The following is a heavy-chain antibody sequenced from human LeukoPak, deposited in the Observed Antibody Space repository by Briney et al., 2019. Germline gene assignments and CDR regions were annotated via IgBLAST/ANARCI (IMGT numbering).Heavy chain of an antibody. Sequence: SETLSLTCTVSGGSISSSSYYWGWIRQPPGKGLEWIGSIYYSGSTYYNPSLKSRVTISVDTSKNQFSLKLSSVTAADTAVYYCASSQGLGSYWFDYWGQGTLVTVSS. J-gene: IGHJ4*02. CDR3: ASSQGLGSYWFDY. CDR2: IYYSGST. V-gene: IGHV4-39*07. D-gene: IGHD1-26*01. CDR1: GGSISSSSYY.